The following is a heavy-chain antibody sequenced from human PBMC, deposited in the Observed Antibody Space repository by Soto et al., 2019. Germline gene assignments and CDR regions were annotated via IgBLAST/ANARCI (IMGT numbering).Heavy chain of an antibody. V-gene: IGHV3-48*04. J-gene: IGHJ4*02. CDR2: ISSSGSTI. D-gene: IGHD4-17*01. CDR3: ARDLRDDYGDYFDY. CDR1: GFTFSSYA. Sequence: GGSLRLSCAASGFTFSSYAMTWVRQAPGKGLEWVSYISSSGSTIYYADSVKGRFTISRDNAKNSLYLQMNSLRAEDTAVYYCARDLRDDYGDYFDYWGQGTLVNVSS.